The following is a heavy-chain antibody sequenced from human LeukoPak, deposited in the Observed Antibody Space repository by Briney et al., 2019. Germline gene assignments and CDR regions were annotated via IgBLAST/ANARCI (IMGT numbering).Heavy chain of an antibody. CDR1: GFTFSSYS. CDR3: ARDCSSTSCYDAGMDV. J-gene: IGHJ6*02. D-gene: IGHD2-2*01. V-gene: IGHV3-21*01. Sequence: GGSLRLSCAASGFTFSSYSMNWVRQAPGKGLEWVSSISSSSSYIYYADSVKGRFTVSRDNAKNSLYLQMNSLRAEDTAVYYCARDCSSTSCYDAGMDVWGQGTTVTVSS. CDR2: ISSSSSYI.